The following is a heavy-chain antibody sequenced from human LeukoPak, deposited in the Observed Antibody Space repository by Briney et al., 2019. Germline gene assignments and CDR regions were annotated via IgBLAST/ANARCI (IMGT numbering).Heavy chain of an antibody. CDR2: IYYSGST. CDR1: GGSISSSSYY. J-gene: IGHJ4*02. Sequence: SETLSLTCTVSGGSISSSSYYWGWLRQPPGKGLEWIGSIYYSGSTYYNPSLKSRVTISVDTSKNQFSLKLSSVTAADTAVYYCARRIAVADGHRSFDYWGQGTLVTVSS. V-gene: IGHV4-39*01. D-gene: IGHD6-19*01. CDR3: ARRIAVADGHRSFDY.